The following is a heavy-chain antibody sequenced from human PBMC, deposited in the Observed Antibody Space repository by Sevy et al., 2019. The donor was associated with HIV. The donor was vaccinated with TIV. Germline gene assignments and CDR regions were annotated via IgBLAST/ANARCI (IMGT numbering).Heavy chain of an antibody. J-gene: IGHJ6*02. CDR3: ARGGGGDYYFDYGMDV. D-gene: IGHD2-21*01. CDR2: ISYDGSNK. Sequence: GGSLRLSCAASGFTFSGYSMHWVRQAPGKGLEWVAVISYDGSNKNYVDSVKGRFTISRDNSKNTLYLQMNSLRAEDTAVYYCARGGGGDYYFDYGMDVWGQGTTVTVSS. CDR1: GFTFSGYS. V-gene: IGHV3-30-3*01.